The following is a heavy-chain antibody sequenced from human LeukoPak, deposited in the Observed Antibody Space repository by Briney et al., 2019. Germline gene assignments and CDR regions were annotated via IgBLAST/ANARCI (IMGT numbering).Heavy chain of an antibody. V-gene: IGHV3-21*01. D-gene: IGHD2-15*01. CDR2: ISSSSSYL. J-gene: IGHJ4*02. CDR3: ATLGWGYCSGGSCSLIDY. Sequence: GGSLRLSCAASGFPFSSYSMNWVRQAPGKGLEWVSSISSSSSYLYYADSVKGRFTISRDKAKNSLYLQMNGLRAEDTAVYYCATLGWGYCSGGSCSLIDYRGQGTLVTVPS. CDR1: GFPFSSYS.